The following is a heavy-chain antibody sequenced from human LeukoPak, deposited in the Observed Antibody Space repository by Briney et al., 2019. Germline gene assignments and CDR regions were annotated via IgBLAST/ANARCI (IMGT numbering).Heavy chain of an antibody. J-gene: IGHJ1*01. Sequence: SGPTLVKPTQTLTLTCTFSGFSLSTSGVAVGWIRQPPGKALEWLALIYGNDDKRYSPSLNSRLTITKDTSKNQVVLTMTNVDPVDTATYYCAHRVVSTGATLTFQHWGQGTLVAVSS. CDR1: GFSLSTSGVA. V-gene: IGHV2-5*01. CDR3: AHRVVSTGATLTFQH. CDR2: IYGNDDK. D-gene: IGHD4/OR15-4a*01.